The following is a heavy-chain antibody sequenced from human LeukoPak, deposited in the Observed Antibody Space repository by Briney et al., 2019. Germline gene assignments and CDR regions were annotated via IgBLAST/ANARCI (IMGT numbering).Heavy chain of an antibody. V-gene: IGHV3-23*05. CDR2: FKTNYNQV. D-gene: IGHD4-11*01. CDR3: ARSVPDYTRFDF. J-gene: IGHJ4*02. Sequence: QAGGSLRLSCVASGFTFSDYAMNWVRQAPGKGLEWVSTFKTNYNQVYYAESVRGRSTISTDNSKNTAYLQMNSLRVEDTALYYCARSVPDYTRFDFWGQGALVTVSS. CDR1: GFTFSDYA.